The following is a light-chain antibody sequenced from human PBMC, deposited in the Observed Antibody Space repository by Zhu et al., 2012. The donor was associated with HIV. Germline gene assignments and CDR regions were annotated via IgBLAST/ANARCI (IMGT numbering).Light chain of an antibody. V-gene: IGKV3-20*01. J-gene: IGKJ4*01. CDR1: QTVTSNY. CDR3: QQYSNSPLT. CDR2: GSF. Sequence: EIVLTQAPDILSLSPGERANLSCGASQTVTSNYIAWYRQKPGQPPRLLIYGSFSRATGIPDRFSGSGSGTDFSLSITRLQPEDSAIYYCQQYSNSPLTFGGGTKVEI.